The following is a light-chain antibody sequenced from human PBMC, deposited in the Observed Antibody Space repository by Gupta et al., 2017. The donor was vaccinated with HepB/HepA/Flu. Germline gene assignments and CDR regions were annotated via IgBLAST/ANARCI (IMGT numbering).Light chain of an antibody. Sequence: IQMTQSPSTLSASVGDRVTITCRASQNLNMCLAWYYQKQGKAPKLLIYKASLLPSGVPSRFGGIGSGTEFTLTISSLQPDDFATYYCQQYNSDSPYTFGQGTKLEIQ. V-gene: IGKV1-5*03. CDR1: QNLNMC. J-gene: IGKJ2*01. CDR3: QQYNSDSPYT. CDR2: KAS.